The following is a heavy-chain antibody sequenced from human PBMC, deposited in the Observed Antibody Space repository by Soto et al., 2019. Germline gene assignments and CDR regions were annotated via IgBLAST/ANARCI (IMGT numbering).Heavy chain of an antibody. V-gene: IGHV5-10-1*01. CDR1: GYSFTSYW. D-gene: IGHD3-10*01. CDR2: IDPSDSYT. Sequence: EVQLVQSGAEVKKPGESLRISCKGSGYSFTSYWISWVRQMPVKGLEWMGRIDPSDSYTNYSPSFQGHVTISADKSISTAYLQWSSLKASDTAMYYCARHMVLWFDTDLQPFDYWGQGTLVTVSS. J-gene: IGHJ4*02. CDR3: ARHMVLWFDTDLQPFDY.